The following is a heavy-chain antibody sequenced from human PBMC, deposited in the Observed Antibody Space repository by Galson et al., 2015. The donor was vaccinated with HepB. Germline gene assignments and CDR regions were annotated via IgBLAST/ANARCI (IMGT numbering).Heavy chain of an antibody. V-gene: IGHV5-10-1*01. J-gene: IGHJ4*02. CDR2: IDPSDSYT. CDR1: GYCFTSYW. CDR3: ARRSYYYDSSGYYYGFDY. D-gene: IGHD3-22*01. Sequence: QSGAEVKKPGESLRISCKGSGYCFTSYWISWVRQMPGKGLEWMGRIDPSDSYTNYSPSFQGHVTISADKSISTAYLQWSSLKASDTAMYYCARRSYYYDSSGYYYGFDYWGQGTLVTVSS.